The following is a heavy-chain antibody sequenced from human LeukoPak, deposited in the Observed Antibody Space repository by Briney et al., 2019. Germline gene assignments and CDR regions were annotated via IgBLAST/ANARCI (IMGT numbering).Heavy chain of an antibody. Sequence: GGSLRLSCAASGFTFSSYAMSWVRQAPGKGLEWVAFIRYDGSNKYYADSVKGRFTFSRDNSKNTLYLQMDGLRAEDTAVYYCAKGWSGSYMDALDIWGQGTMVTVSS. D-gene: IGHD1-26*01. CDR3: AKGWSGSYMDALDI. J-gene: IGHJ3*02. CDR1: GFTFSSYA. CDR2: IRYDGSNK. V-gene: IGHV3-30*02.